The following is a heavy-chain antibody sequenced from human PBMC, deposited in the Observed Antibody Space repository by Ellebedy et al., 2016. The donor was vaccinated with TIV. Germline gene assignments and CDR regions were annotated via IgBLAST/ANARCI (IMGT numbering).Heavy chain of an antibody. CDR3: ARDHVGALDY. J-gene: IGHJ4*02. D-gene: IGHD1-26*01. Sequence: SLKISCAASGFTFSSYAMSWVRQAPGKGLEWVSYISSSGSTIYYADSVKGRFTISRDNAKNSLYLQMNSLRAEDTAVYYCARDHVGALDYWGQGTLVTVSS. CDR2: ISSSGSTI. CDR1: GFTFSSYA. V-gene: IGHV3-48*03.